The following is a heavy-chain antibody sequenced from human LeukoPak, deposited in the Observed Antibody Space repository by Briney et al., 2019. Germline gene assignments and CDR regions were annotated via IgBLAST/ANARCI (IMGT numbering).Heavy chain of an antibody. D-gene: IGHD3-22*01. V-gene: IGHV3-21*01. CDR2: ISVRSNYI. CDR3: VRLRRDSDTSGYYYYYDY. J-gene: IGHJ4*02. Sequence: GGSLRLSCAASGYTFSSYSINWVRQAPGKGLEWVSSISVRSNYIYYADSVRGRFSISRDDARDSLYLQMNSLRAEDTAVYYCVRLRRDSDTSGYYYYYDYWGQGTLVTVSS. CDR1: GYTFSSYS.